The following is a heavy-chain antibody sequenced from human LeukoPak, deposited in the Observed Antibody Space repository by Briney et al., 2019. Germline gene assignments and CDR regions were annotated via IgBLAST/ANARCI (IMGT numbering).Heavy chain of an antibody. CDR3: AKEVPTGTPKFDY. Sequence: PGGSLKLSCAASGFTFSSYAMSLRRPAPGKGLEWVSTLRQNGAPTYYAESVNRRSTTSTENTNSTLSLQLNTLGAEDTGVYYWAKEVPTGTPKFDYWGQGTLVTVSS. V-gene: IGHV3-23*01. CDR2: LRQNGAPT. J-gene: IGHJ4*02. D-gene: IGHD1-1*01. CDR1: GFTFSSYA.